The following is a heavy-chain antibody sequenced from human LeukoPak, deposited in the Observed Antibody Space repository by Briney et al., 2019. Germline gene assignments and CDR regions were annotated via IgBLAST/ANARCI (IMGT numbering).Heavy chain of an antibody. J-gene: IGHJ4*02. CDR1: GYTFTGYY. D-gene: IGHD3-22*01. CDR3: ARDDDIGPPDY. CDR2: INPNSGGT. Sequence: ASVKVSCKASGYTFTGYYTHWVRQAPGQGLEWMGWINPNSGGTNYAQKFQGRVTMTRDTSISTAYMELSRLRSDDTAVFYCARDDDIGPPDYWGQGTLVTVSS. V-gene: IGHV1-2*02.